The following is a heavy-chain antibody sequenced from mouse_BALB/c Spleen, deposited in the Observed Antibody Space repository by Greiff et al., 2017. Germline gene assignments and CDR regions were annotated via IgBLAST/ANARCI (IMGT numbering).Heavy chain of an antibody. CDR1: GYSFTSYW. J-gene: IGHJ3*01. CDR2: IDPSDSET. V-gene: IGHV1S126*01. Sequence: VQLQQSGPQLVRPGASVKISCKASGYSFTSYWMHWVKQRPGQGLEWIGMIDPSDSETRLNQKFKDKATLTVDKSSSTAYMQLSSPTSEDSAVYYCARVTTATGFAYWGQGTLVTVSA. D-gene: IGHD1-2*01. CDR3: ARVTTATGFAY.